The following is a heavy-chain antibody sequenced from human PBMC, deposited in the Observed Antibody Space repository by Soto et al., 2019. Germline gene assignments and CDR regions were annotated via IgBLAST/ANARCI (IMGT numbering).Heavy chain of an antibody. D-gene: IGHD3-9*01. CDR2: ISAYNGNT. V-gene: IGHV1-18*01. J-gene: IGHJ6*03. Sequence: ASVKVSCKASGYTFTSYGISWVRQAPGQGLEWMGWISAYNGNTNYAQKLQGRVTISADKSISTAYLQWSSLKASDTAMYYCARHSILTGPDYYYYYYMDVWGKGTTVTVSS. CDR1: GYTFTSYG. CDR3: ARHSILTGPDYYYYYYMDV.